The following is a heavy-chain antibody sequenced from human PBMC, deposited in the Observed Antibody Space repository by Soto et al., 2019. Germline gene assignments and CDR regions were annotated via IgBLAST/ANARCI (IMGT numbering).Heavy chain of an antibody. CDR1: GASIRSTDYC. J-gene: IGHJ5*02. V-gene: IGHV4-30-4*01. CDR3: VRTAREGAVAPHWFDR. CDR2: VYYTGST. Sequence: SETLSLTCTVSGASIRSTDYCWSWIRQAPGKGLEWIGYVYYTGSTYYNPSLMSRLTISVDTSKNQFSLKLTSVTAAETAVYYCVRTAREGAVAPHWFDRWGQGTQVTVSS. D-gene: IGHD2-21*02.